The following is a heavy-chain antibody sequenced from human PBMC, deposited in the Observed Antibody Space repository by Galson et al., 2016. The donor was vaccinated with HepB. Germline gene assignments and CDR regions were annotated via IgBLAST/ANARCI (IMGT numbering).Heavy chain of an antibody. CDR2: INQSEGT. CDR3: ARQGITTNPGSFDV. J-gene: IGHJ3*01. D-gene: IGHD1-14*01. Sequence: SETLSLTCAVYGGSFSGYYWNWVRQPPGKGLEWIGEINQSEGTNYNPSLKSRVTISSDTSKNQLSLKLSSVSAADTAVYYCARQGITTNPGSFDVWGQGTVVTVSS. V-gene: IGHV4-34*01. CDR1: GGSFSGYY.